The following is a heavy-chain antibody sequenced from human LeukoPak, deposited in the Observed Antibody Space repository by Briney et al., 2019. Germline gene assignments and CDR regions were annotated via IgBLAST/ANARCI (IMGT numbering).Heavy chain of an antibody. CDR2: IIPIFGTA. J-gene: IGHJ4*02. D-gene: IGHD1-1*01. Sequence: SVKVSCKASGGTFSSYAISRVRQAPGQGLEWMGGIIPIFGTANYAQKFQGRVTITADESTSTAYMELSSLRSEDTAVYYCARERAKLERHSVYFDYWGQGTLVTVSS. CDR1: GGTFSSYA. V-gene: IGHV1-69*13. CDR3: ARERAKLERHSVYFDY.